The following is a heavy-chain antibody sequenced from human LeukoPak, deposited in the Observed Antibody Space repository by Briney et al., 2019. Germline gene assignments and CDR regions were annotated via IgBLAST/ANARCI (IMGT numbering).Heavy chain of an antibody. Sequence: PSETLSLTCTVSGGSISSYYWSWIRQPAGKGLEWIGRIYTSGSTNYNPSLKSRVTMSVDTSKNQFSLKLSSVTAADTAVYYCARETPSGGYRGDDIWGQGTMVTVSS. CDR3: ARETPSGGYRGDDI. CDR2: IYTSGST. J-gene: IGHJ3*02. V-gene: IGHV4-4*07. CDR1: GGSISSYY. D-gene: IGHD1-26*01.